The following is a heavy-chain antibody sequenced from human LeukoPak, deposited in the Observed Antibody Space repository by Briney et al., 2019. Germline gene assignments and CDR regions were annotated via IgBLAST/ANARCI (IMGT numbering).Heavy chain of an antibody. V-gene: IGHV1-46*03. J-gene: IGHJ6*03. CDR3: ARAYCGGDCYGLDYYYYYMDV. CDR2: LNPSGGST. Sequence: ASVKVSCKASGYTFTRYQMNWVRQAPGQGLEWMGILNPSGGSTCYAQKFQARVTMTRVTATSTVYMELSSLRSEDTAVYYCARAYCGGDCYGLDYYYYYMDVWGKGTTVTVSS. D-gene: IGHD2-21*01. CDR1: GYTFTRYQ.